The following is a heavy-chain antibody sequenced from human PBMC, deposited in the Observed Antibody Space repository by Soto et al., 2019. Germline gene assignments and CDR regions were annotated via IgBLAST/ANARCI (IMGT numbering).Heavy chain of an antibody. V-gene: IGHV3-30*18. CDR3: AKDQGSLEWLPPYYYYYGVDV. CDR1: GFTFSSSG. D-gene: IGHD3-3*01. Sequence: GGSLRLSCAASGFTFSSSGMHWVRQAPGKGLEWVAVISYDGSNKYYADSVKGRFTISRDNSKNTLYLQMSSLRGEDTGIYYCAKDQGSLEWLPPYYYYYGVDVWGQGTTVTVSS. J-gene: IGHJ6*02. CDR2: ISYDGSNK.